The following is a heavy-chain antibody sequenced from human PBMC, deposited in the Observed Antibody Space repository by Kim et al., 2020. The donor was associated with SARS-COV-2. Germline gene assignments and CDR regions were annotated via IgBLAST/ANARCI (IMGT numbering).Heavy chain of an antibody. CDR2: INAGNGNT. V-gene: IGHV1-3*01. CDR3: AREPLVPAAPLYGYYGMDV. J-gene: IGHJ6*02. Sequence: ASVKVSCKASGYTFTSYAMHWVRQAPGQRLEWMGWINAGNGNTKYSQKFQGRVTITRDTSASTAYMELSSLRSEDTAVYYCAREPLVPAAPLYGYYGMDVWGQGSTVTVSS. CDR1: GYTFTSYA. D-gene: IGHD2-2*01.